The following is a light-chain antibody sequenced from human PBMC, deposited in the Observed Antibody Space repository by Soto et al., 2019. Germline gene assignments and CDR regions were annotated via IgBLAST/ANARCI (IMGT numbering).Light chain of an antibody. Sequence: EVVLTQSPGTLSLSPGERATLSCRASQSVSNNYLAWYQQKPGQAPRLLIYGASSRATGIPDRFSGSGSGTDFTLTISRLEPEDFAVYYCQQYGSSPPRVTFGGGTKVDI. CDR3: QQYGSSPPRVT. J-gene: IGKJ4*01. CDR2: GAS. V-gene: IGKV3-20*01. CDR1: QSVSNNY.